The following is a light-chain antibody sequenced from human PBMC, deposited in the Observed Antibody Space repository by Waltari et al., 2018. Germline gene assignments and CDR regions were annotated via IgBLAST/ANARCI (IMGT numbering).Light chain of an antibody. Sequence: EIIMTQSPATLSLLPGERATPSCRARQSVSSNLAWYQHKPSQPARPLMFDVSIMGTGVPARISGSGSGTEFTLTISSLQSEDFAVYYCQHYDNWPPYTFGQGTKLEIK. V-gene: IGKV3-15*01. J-gene: IGKJ2*01. CDR3: QHYDNWPPYT. CDR2: DVS. CDR1: QSVSSN.